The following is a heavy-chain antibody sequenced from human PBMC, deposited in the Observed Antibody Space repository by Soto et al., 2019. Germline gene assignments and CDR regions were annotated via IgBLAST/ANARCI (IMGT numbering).Heavy chain of an antibody. CDR1: GFTFSSYD. CDR2: IWYDGSNK. CDR3: ARGDPMRRDSNPEFDY. V-gene: IGHV3-33*01. D-gene: IGHD4-4*01. Sequence: QVQLVESGGGVVQPGRSLRLSCAASGFTFSSYDMHWVRQAPGKWREWVAVIWYDGSNKYYADSVKGRFTISRDNSKNTLYLQMNSLRAEDTAVYYCARGDPMRRDSNPEFDYWGQGTLVTVAS. J-gene: IGHJ4*02.